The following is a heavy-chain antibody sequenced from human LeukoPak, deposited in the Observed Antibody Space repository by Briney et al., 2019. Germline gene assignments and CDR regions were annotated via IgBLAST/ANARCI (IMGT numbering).Heavy chain of an antibody. CDR3: ARENYGQHYFDF. CDR2: IVYDGSNK. J-gene: IGHJ4*02. D-gene: IGHD4-17*01. V-gene: IGHV3-30-3*01. CDR1: GFTFRNYA. Sequence: GRSLRLSCAASGFTFRNYAMHWVRQAPVKGLESVAVIVYDGSNKYYADSVRGRFTISRDNSKNTLYLQMNSLRAEDTAVYYCARENYGQHYFDFWGQGTLVTVSS.